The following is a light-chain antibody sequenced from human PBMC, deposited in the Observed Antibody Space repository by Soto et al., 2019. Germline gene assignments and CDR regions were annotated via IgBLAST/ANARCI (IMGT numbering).Light chain of an antibody. Sequence: ETVLTQSPATLSLSPGETATLSCRASESVDIYLAWYQQKPGQAPRLLIYHASNRATGIPARFSGSGSGTDFTHTISSLEPEDSAVYYCQQRRNWPPLTFGGGTRVEIK. J-gene: IGKJ4*01. CDR3: QQRRNWPPLT. CDR1: ESVDIY. CDR2: HAS. V-gene: IGKV3-11*01.